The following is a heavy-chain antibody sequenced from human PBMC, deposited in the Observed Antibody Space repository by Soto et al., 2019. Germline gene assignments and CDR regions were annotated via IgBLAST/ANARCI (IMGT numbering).Heavy chain of an antibody. CDR3: ARVTLLHTYGSFDY. D-gene: IGHD5-18*01. J-gene: IGHJ4*02. CDR2: INHSGST. V-gene: IGHV4-34*01. CDR1: GGSFSGYY. Sequence: SETLSLTCAVYGGSFSGYYWSWIRQPPGKGLEWIGEINHSGSTNYNPSLKSRVTISVDTSKNQFSLKLSSVNAADTAVYYCARVTLLHTYGSFDYWGQGTLVTVSS.